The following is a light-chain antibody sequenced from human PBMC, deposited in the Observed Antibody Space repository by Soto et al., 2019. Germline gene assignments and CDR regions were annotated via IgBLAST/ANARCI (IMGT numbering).Light chain of an antibody. Sequence: QSALTQPASVSGSPGQSITISCTGTSSDVGGYDYVSWYQQHAGKAPKLMIYEVSNRPSGVSNRFSGSKSGNTASLTISGLQAEDESHYYCSSFTSSSTLVFGGGTKLTVL. J-gene: IGLJ2*01. CDR1: SSDVGGYDY. CDR2: EVS. V-gene: IGLV2-14*01. CDR3: SSFTSSSTLV.